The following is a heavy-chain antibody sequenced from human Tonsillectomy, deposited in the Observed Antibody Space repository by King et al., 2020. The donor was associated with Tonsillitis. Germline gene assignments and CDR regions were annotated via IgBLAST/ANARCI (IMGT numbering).Heavy chain of an antibody. V-gene: IGHV3-11*06. CDR3: GGDYWGAFDI. Sequence: VQLVESGGGLVKPGGSLRLSCAASGFSFSDYYMSWIRQAPGKGLEWISFINPTGTYTNYVDSVRGRFTISRDNAKNSMFLQMNSMRAEDTGVYYCGGDYWGAFDIWGQGTMVTISS. D-gene: IGHD7-27*01. CDR2: INPTGTYT. J-gene: IGHJ3*02. CDR1: GFSFSDYY.